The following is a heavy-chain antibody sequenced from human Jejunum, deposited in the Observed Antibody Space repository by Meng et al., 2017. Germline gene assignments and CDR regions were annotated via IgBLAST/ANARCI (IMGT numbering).Heavy chain of an antibody. CDR3: TAEDPQYYFDY. CDR2: IRRKTDATTT. V-gene: IGHV3-15*01. Sequence: EVQLVESGGGLVKPGGSLRLSCAASVFTFSNAWLSWVRQAPGKGLEWIARIRRKTDATTTDYVAPVKGRFTISRDDSENTLFLQMNSLKTEDTAVYYCTAEDPQYYFDYWGQGTLVTVSS. CDR1: VFTFSNAW. J-gene: IGHJ4*02.